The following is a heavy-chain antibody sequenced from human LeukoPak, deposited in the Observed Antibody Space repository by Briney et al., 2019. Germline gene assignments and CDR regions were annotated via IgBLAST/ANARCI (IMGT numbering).Heavy chain of an antibody. CDR3: ARVSRDAFDI. Sequence: PSETLSLTCAVSGYSISSGYYWGWIRQPPGKGLEWIGSIYHSGSTYYNPSLKSRVTISVDPSKNQLSLKLSSVNAADTAVYYCARVSRDAFDIWGQGTMVTVSS. CDR1: GYSISSGYY. J-gene: IGHJ3*02. CDR2: IYHSGST. V-gene: IGHV4-38-2*01.